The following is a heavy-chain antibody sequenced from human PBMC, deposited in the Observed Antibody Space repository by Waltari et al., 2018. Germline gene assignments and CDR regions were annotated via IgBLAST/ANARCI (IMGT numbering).Heavy chain of an antibody. CDR1: GGSISSYY. Sequence: QVQLQESGPGLVKPSETLSLTCTVSGGSISSYYWSWIRQPPGKGPEWIGYIYTSGSTNSNPSLKSRVTISVDTSKNQFSLKLSSVTAADTAVYYCARLSTAMNYFDYWGQGTLVTVSS. CDR3: ARLSTAMNYFDY. CDR2: IYTSGST. J-gene: IGHJ4*02. V-gene: IGHV4-4*09. D-gene: IGHD5-18*01.